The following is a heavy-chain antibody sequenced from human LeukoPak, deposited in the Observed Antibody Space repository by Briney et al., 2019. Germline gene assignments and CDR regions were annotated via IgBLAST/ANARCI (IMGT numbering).Heavy chain of an antibody. V-gene: IGHV3-48*03. CDR2: ISSSGSTI. J-gene: IGHJ4*02. CDR3: ARDGMTGTGFY. CDR1: GFTFSSYE. Sequence: GGSLRLSCAASGFTFSSYEMNWVRQAPGKGLEWVSYISSSGSTIYYADSVKGRFTISRDNAKNSLYLQMNSLRAEDTAVYYCARDGMTGTGFYWGQGTLVTVSS. D-gene: IGHD1-7*01.